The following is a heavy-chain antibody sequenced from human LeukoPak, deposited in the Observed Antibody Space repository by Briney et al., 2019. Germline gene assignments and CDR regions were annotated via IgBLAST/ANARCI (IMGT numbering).Heavy chain of an antibody. CDR1: GGTFSSYT. V-gene: IGHV1-69*02. Sequence: ASVKVSCKASGGTFSSYTISWVRQAPGQGLEWMGSIIPILGIANYAQKFQGRVTITADKSTSTAYMELSSLRSEDTAVYYCASSTTVYDILTGYYTDNWFDPWGQGPLVTVSS. D-gene: IGHD3-9*01. J-gene: IGHJ5*02. CDR2: IIPILGIA. CDR3: ASSTTVYDILTGYYTDNWFDP.